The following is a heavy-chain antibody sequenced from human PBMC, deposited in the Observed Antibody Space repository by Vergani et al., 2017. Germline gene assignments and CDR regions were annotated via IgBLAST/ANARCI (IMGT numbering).Heavy chain of an antibody. D-gene: IGHD5-12*01. V-gene: IGHV4-39*01. J-gene: IGHJ5*02. Sequence: QLQLQESGPGLVKPSETLSLTCTVSGGSISSSSYYWGWIRQPPGKGLEWIGGIYYSGSTYYNPSLKSRVTIPVDTSKNQFSLKMSSVTAADTAVYYCARAVDIVATHWFDPWGQGTLVTVSS. CDR2: IYYSGST. CDR1: GGSISSSSYY. CDR3: ARAVDIVATHWFDP.